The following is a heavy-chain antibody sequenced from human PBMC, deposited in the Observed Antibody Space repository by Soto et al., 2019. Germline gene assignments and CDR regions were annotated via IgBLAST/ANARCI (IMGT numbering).Heavy chain of an antibody. V-gene: IGHV4-61*01. Sequence: PSETLSLTCTVSDGSVSSGNYYWTCIRQPPGKGLEWIGYIHSSGSTLYNPSLKSRVIISVDTSMNRFSLKLSSVTAADTAVYYCARDSLALFDSWGQGTLVTVSS. J-gene: IGHJ4*02. CDR3: ARDSLALFDS. CDR1: DGSVSSGNYY. CDR2: IHSSGST. D-gene: IGHD5-12*01.